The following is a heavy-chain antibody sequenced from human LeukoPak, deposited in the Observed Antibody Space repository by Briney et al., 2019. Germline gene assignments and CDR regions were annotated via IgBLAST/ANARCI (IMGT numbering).Heavy chain of an antibody. J-gene: IGHJ5*02. CDR1: GGSISSYY. V-gene: IGHV4-4*09. CDR2: IYTSGST. Sequence: SETLSLTCTVSGGSISSYYWSWIRQPPGKGLEWIGYIYTSGSTNYNPSLKSRVTISVDTSKNQFSLKLSSVTAADTAVYYCARHLAAAGSYNWFDPWGREPWSPSPQ. CDR3: ARHLAAAGSYNWFDP. D-gene: IGHD6-13*01.